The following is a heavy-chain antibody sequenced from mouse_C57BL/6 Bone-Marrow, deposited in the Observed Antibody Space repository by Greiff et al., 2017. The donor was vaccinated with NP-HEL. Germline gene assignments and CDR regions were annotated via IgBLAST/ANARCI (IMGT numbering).Heavy chain of an antibody. CDR3: ARDYSGSDFDY. J-gene: IGHJ2*01. CDR2: IDPEDGEN. CDR1: GFNIKDYY. Sequence: EVHLVESGAELVKPGASVKLSCTASGFNIKDYYMHWVKQRTEQGLEWIGRIDPEDGENKYAPKFPGKATITADTSSNTAYLQLSSLTSEDTAVYYCARDYSGSDFDYWGQGTTLTVSS. V-gene: IGHV14-2*01. D-gene: IGHD1-1*01.